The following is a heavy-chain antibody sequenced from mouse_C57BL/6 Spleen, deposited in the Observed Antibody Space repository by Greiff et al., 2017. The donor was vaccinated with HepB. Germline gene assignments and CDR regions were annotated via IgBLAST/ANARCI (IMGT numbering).Heavy chain of an antibody. D-gene: IGHD1-1*01. CDR3: ARSGGITTVGGAMDY. J-gene: IGHJ4*01. CDR2: IDPSDSYT. CDR1: GYTFTSYW. V-gene: IGHV1-69*01. Sequence: QVQLQQPGAELVMPGASVKLSCKASGYTFTSYWMHWVKQRPGQGLEWIGEIDPSDSYTNYNQKFKGKSTLTVDKSSSTAYMQLSSLTSEDSAVYYCARSGGITTVGGAMDYWGQGTSVTVSS.